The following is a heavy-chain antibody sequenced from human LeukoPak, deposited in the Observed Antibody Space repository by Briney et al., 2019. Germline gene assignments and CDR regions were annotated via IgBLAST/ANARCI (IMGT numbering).Heavy chain of an antibody. J-gene: IGHJ4*02. V-gene: IGHV1-2*02. CDR1: GYTFTGYY. CDR3: ARDLKRGYSSGRYSWGTGSSNDY. Sequence: ASVKVSCKASGYTFTGYYMHWVRQAPGQGLEWMGWINPNSGGTNYAQKFQGRVTMTRDTSISTAYMELRSLRSDDTAVYYCARDLKRGYSSGRYSWGTGSSNDYWGQGTLVTVSS. D-gene: IGHD6-19*01. CDR2: INPNSGGT.